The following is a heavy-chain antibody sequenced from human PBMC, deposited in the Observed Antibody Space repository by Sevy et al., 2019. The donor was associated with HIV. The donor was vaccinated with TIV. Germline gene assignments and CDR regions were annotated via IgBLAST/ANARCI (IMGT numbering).Heavy chain of an antibody. Sequence: GGSLRLSCAASGFSFSSYGMHWVRQAPGKGLEWMSYIQYDGSNKDYADSVKGRFTISRDNSKNTLYLQMNSLRAEDTAVFYCGKEGGGEGGDHWGQGTLVTVSS. J-gene: IGHJ4*02. CDR2: IQYDGSNK. D-gene: IGHD2-21*01. CDR3: GKEGGGEGGDH. V-gene: IGHV3-30*02. CDR1: GFSFSSYG.